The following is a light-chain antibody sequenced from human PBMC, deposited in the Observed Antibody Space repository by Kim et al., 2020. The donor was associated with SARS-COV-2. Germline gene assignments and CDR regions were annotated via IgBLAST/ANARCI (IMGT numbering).Light chain of an antibody. CDR2: GSS. Sequence: PGERVTLSCRASQSVSSSYLTWYQQKPGQAPRLLIYGSSTRATSIPARFSGSGSGTAFTLTISSLQPEDFAVYYCQQDYNLPSLTFGGGTKV. V-gene: IGKV3D-7*01. J-gene: IGKJ4*01. CDR3: QQDYNLPSLT. CDR1: QSVSSSY.